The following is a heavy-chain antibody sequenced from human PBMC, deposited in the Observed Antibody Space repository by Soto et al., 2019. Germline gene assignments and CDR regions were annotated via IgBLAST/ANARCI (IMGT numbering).Heavy chain of an antibody. J-gene: IGHJ6*03. CDR2: LSYAGDT. V-gene: IGHV3-13*01. Sequence: GGSLRLSCAASGFTLSTYGMHWHDMHWVRQATGKGLEWVASLSYAGDTYYPGSVKGRFTVSRESAKNSLYLQMNSLTAGDTVVYYCGKGPRPASGNYYMVVGGKGTTLTAS. D-gene: IGHD3-10*01. CDR3: GKGPRPASGNYYMVV. CDR1: GFTLSTYGMHWHD.